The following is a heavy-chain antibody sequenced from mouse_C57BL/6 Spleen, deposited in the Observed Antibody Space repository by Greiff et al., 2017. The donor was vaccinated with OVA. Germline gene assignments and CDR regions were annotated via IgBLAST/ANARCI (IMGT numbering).Heavy chain of an antibody. CDR3: TRGKAYYSNHFDY. Sequence: QVQLQQPGAELVRPGASVTLSCKASGYTFTDYEMHWVKQTPVHGLEWIGAIDPETGGPAYNQKFTGKAILTADKSSSTAYMELRSLTSEYSAVYYCTRGKAYYSNHFDYWGQGTTLTVSS. CDR2: IDPETGGP. J-gene: IGHJ2*01. V-gene: IGHV1-15*01. D-gene: IGHD2-5*01. CDR1: GYTFTDYE.